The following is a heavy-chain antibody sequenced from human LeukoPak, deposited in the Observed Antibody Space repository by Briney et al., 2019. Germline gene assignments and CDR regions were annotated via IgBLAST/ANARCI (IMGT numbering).Heavy chain of an antibody. J-gene: IGHJ5*02. CDR2: INPNSGGT. CDR1: GYSFIAYN. D-gene: IGHD2-2*01. V-gene: IGHV1-2*02. CDR3: ARGVGSSWFDP. Sequence: GASVKVSCKASGYSFIAYNIHSVRQAPGQGLEWMAWINPNSGGTNTAQKFQGRVTMTRDRSISTAYMELSSLTSDDTAMYYCARGVGSSWFDPWGQGTLVTVSS.